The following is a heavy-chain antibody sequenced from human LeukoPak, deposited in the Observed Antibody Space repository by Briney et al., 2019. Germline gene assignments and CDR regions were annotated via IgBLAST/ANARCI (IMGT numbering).Heavy chain of an antibody. CDR2: ISSGSAYI. CDR1: GFTFSTYS. CDR3: ARDSGSYYAFDY. V-gene: IGHV3-21*01. J-gene: IGHJ4*02. D-gene: IGHD1-26*01. Sequence: PGGSLRLSCAASGFTFSTYSMNWVRQAPGKGLEWVSSISSGSAYIYYADSVKGRFTISRDNAKNSLYLQMNSLRAEDTAVYYCARDSGSYYAFDYWGQGTLVTVPS.